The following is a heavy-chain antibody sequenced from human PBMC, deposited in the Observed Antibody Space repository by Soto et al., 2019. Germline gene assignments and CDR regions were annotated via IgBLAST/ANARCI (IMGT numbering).Heavy chain of an antibody. CDR3: AKNGQPPYYYYGMDV. CDR1: GYTFSRYG. CDR2: ISGYNGYT. J-gene: IGHJ6*02. V-gene: IGHV1-18*01. Sequence: QGQLVQSGPEVKKPGASVKVSCKASGYTFSRYGISCVRQAPGQGLELMGWISGYNGYTTYAQKVQGRVTMTIDTSTYTAYMELRRLTSDETAIYYCAKNGQPPYYYYGMDVWGQGTTLTVSS. D-gene: IGHD1-1*01.